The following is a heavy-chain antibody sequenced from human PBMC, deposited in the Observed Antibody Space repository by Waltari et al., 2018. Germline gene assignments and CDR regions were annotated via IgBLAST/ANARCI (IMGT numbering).Heavy chain of an antibody. CDR3: ARVNSMTTPWYFDY. D-gene: IGHD4-17*01. CDR1: GFTFSSYS. V-gene: IGHV4-38-2*01. J-gene: IGHJ4*02. CDR2: IYHSGST. Sequence: VQLVESGGGLVKPGGSLRLSCAASGFTFSSYSMNWVRQAPGKGLEWIGSIYHSGSTYSNPSLKSRVTISVDTSKNQFSLKLSSVTAADTAVYYCARVNSMTTPWYFDYWGQGTLVTVSS.